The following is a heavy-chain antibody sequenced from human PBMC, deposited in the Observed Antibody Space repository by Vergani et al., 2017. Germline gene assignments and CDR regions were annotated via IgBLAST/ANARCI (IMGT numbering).Heavy chain of an antibody. J-gene: IGHJ5*02. D-gene: IGHD2-15*01. Sequence: QVQLVQSGAEVKQPGSSVKVSCKASGGTFSSYAISWVRQAPGQGLEWMGWIIPIFGTANYAQKFQGRVTITADKSTSTAYMELSSLRSEDTAVYYCARFQKYCSGGSCYPAGFDPWGQGTLVTVSS. CDR3: ARFQKYCSGGSCYPAGFDP. CDR2: IIPIFGTA. CDR1: GGTFSSYA. V-gene: IGHV1-69*06.